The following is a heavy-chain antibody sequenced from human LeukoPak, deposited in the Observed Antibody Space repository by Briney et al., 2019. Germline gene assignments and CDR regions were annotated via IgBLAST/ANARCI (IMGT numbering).Heavy chain of an antibody. CDR2: IYYSGST. D-gene: IGHD2-15*01. CDR3: ARHHPTEHLIIGYGYNANFFDY. V-gene: IGHV4-39*01. J-gene: IGHJ4*02. Sequence: PSETLSLTCTVSGGSISSSSYYWGWIRQPPGKGLEWIGSIYYSGSTYYNPSLKSRVTISVDTSKNQLSLKLSSVTAADTAVYYCARHHPTEHLIIGYGYNANFFDYWGQGTLVTVSS. CDR1: GGSISSSSYY.